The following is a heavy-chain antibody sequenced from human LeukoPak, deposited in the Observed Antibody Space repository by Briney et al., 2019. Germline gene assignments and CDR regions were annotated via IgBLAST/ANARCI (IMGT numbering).Heavy chain of an antibody. J-gene: IGHJ4*02. CDR3: ARTFPRLGYCSGGSCYSKDY. Sequence: PSETLSLTCAGYGGSFSGYYWSWIRQPPGKGLEWIGEINHSGSTNYNPSLKSRVTISVDTSKNQFSLKLSSVTAADTAVYYCARTFPRLGYCSGGSCYSKDYWGQGTLVTVSS. D-gene: IGHD2-15*01. CDR2: INHSGST. CDR1: GGSFSGYY. V-gene: IGHV4-34*01.